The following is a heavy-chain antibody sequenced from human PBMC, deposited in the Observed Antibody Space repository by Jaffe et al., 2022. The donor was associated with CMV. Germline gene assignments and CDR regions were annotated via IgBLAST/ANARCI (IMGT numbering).Heavy chain of an antibody. CDR3: AGGASEQLGEDYGDYGAGWYFDL. Sequence: QVQLVESGGGVVQPGRSLRLSCAASGFTFSSYGMHWVRQAPGKGLEWVAVIWYDGSNKYYADSVKGRFTISRDNSKNTLYLQMNSLRAEDTAVYYCAGGASEQLGEDYGDYGAGWYFDLWGRGTLVTVSS. J-gene: IGHJ2*01. V-gene: IGHV3-33*08. D-gene: IGHD4-17*01. CDR2: IWYDGSNK. CDR1: GFTFSSYG.